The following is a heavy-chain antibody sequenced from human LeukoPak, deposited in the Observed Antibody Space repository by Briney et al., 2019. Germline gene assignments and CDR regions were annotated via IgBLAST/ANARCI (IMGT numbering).Heavy chain of an antibody. J-gene: IGHJ4*02. D-gene: IGHD3-9*01. Sequence: GGSPRLSCAASGFTVSSNYMSWVRQAPGKGLEWVSVIYSGGSTYYADSVKGRFAISRDNSKNTLYLQMNSLRAEDTAVYYCATQWGVDYDILTGYYRVDYWGQGTLVTVSS. CDR2: IYSGGST. CDR1: GFTVSSNY. V-gene: IGHV3-66*01. CDR3: ATQWGVDYDILTGYYRVDY.